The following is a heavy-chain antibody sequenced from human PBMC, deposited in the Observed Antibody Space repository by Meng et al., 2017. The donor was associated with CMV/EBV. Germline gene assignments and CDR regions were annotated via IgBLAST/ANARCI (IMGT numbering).Heavy chain of an antibody. CDR2: ISYDGSNK. CDR3: AKTSWDFTENCYFDY. V-gene: IGHV3-30-3*02. CDR1: GFTFSSYA. Sequence: GESLKISCAASGFTFSSYAMHWVRQAPGKGLEWVAVISYDGSNKYYADSVKGRFTISRDNSKNTLYLQMNSLRAEDTAVYYCAKTSWDFTENCYFDYWGQGTLVTVSS. J-gene: IGHJ4*02. D-gene: IGHD3-3*01.